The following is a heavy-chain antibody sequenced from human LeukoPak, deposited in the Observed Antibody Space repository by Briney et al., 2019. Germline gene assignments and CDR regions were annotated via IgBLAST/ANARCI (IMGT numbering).Heavy chain of an antibody. V-gene: IGHV5-10-1*01. Sequence: GGSLRISCKGSGYSITSYWISWVRRMPGKGLEWMGRIDPSDSYTNYSPSFQGHVTISADKSISTAYLQWSSLKASDTAMYYCAMGIAVAGTEIVDYWGQGTLVTVSS. CDR3: AMGIAVAGTEIVDY. CDR1: GYSITSYW. D-gene: IGHD6-19*01. CDR2: IDPSDSYT. J-gene: IGHJ4*02.